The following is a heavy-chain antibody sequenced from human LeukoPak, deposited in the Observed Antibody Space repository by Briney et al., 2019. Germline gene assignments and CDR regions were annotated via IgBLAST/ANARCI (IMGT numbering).Heavy chain of an antibody. CDR1: GGSISNSNYY. CDR3: ARADYDFYFDY. Sequence: SETLSLTCTVSGGSISNSNYYWGWIRQPPGKGLEWIGSIYYGGSTYYNPSLKSRVTISVDTSKNQFSLKLSSVTAADTAVYYCARADYDFYFDYWGQGTLVTVSS. V-gene: IGHV4-39*01. CDR2: IYYGGST. D-gene: IGHD3-3*01. J-gene: IGHJ4*02.